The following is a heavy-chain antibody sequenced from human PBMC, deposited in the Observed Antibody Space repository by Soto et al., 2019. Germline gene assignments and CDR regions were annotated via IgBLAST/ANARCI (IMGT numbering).Heavy chain of an antibody. Sequence: PSETLSLTCSVSGGSISGYYWSLIRQHPGKGLEWIGYIYYTGTAYYNPSLMSRVALSIDTSNSQFSLRRSSVTAADTAVYFCARYYYDSSGYYNPSVHDALDIWGQGTMVTVSS. CDR2: IYYTGTA. D-gene: IGHD3-22*01. V-gene: IGHV4-59*06. CDR3: ARYYYDSSGYYNPSVHDALDI. J-gene: IGHJ3*02. CDR1: GGSISGYY.